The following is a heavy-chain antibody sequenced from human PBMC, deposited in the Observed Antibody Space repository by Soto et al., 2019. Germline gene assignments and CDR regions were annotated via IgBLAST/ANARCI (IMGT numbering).Heavy chain of an antibody. CDR3: AALTIFGVAKQDAFDI. Sequence: ASVKVSCKVSGYTLTELSMHWVRQAPGKGLEWMGGFDPEDGETIYAQKFQGRVTMTEDTSTDTAYMELSSLRSEDTAVYYCAALTIFGVAKQDAFDIWGQGTMVTVSS. CDR1: GYTLTELS. CDR2: FDPEDGET. D-gene: IGHD3-3*01. J-gene: IGHJ3*02. V-gene: IGHV1-24*01.